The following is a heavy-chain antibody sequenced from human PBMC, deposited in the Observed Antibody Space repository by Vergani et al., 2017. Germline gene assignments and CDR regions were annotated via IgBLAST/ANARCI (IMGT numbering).Heavy chain of an antibody. Sequence: QLQLQESGPGLVKPSETLSLTCTVSGGSISSSSYYWGWIRQPPGKGLEWIGSIYYSGSTYYNPSLKSRVTIAVDTSKNQFSLKLSSVTAADTAVYYCARVDPCSSTSCYFYYYYYMDVWGKGTTVTVSS. CDR3: ARVDPCSSTSCYFYYYYYMDV. CDR1: GGSISSSSYY. D-gene: IGHD2-2*01. V-gene: IGHV4-39*07. CDR2: IYYSGST. J-gene: IGHJ6*03.